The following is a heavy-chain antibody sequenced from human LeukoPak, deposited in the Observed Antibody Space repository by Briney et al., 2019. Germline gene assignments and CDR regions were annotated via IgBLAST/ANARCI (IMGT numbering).Heavy chain of an antibody. CDR2: TSFDGRNK. V-gene: IGHV3-30*18. D-gene: IGHD3-10*01. CDR1: GFTFSIYG. CDR3: AKEGLWFGESYFDY. Sequence: PGKSLRLSCAASGFTFSIYGMHWVRQAPGKGLEWVAVTSFDGRNKYYADSVKGRFTISRDNSKNTLYLQMNSLRAEDTAVYYCAKEGLWFGESYFDYWGQGTLVTVSS. J-gene: IGHJ4*02.